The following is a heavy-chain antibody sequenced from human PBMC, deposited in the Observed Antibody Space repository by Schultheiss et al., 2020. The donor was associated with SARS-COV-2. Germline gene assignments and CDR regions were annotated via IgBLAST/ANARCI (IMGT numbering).Heavy chain of an antibody. CDR2: ISYDGSNK. V-gene: IGHV3-30*04. Sequence: GESLKISCAASGFTFSSYAMHWVRQAPGKGLEWVAVISYDGSNKYYADSVKCRFTISRDNSKNTLYMQMNSLRAEDTAVYYCARDLGITIFGVVIGGMDVWGQGTTVTVSS. CDR3: ARDLGITIFGVVIGGMDV. D-gene: IGHD3-3*01. CDR1: GFTFSSYA. J-gene: IGHJ6*02.